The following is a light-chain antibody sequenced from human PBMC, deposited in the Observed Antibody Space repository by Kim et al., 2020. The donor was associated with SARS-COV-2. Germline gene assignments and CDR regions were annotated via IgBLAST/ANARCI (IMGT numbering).Light chain of an antibody. J-gene: IGKJ5*01. V-gene: IGKV3-11*01. Sequence: EVVLTQSPGTLSLSPGEGATLSCRASQSVSRYFAWYQQKHGQAPRLLIYDASNRATGSPARFSGSGSGTDFSLTIGSLEPDEVVVFYCKHRSNGPPFTFGQGTRLEIK. CDR1: QSVSRY. CDR3: KHRSNGPPFT. CDR2: DAS.